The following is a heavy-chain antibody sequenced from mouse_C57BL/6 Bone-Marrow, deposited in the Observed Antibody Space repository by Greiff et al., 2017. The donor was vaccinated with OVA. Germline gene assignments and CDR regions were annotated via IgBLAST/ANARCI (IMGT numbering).Heavy chain of an antibody. J-gene: IGHJ3*01. CDR2: IYPGDGDT. V-gene: IGHV1-82*01. CDR1: GYAFSSSW. Sequence: VQLQQSGPELVKPGASVKISCKASGYAFSSSWMNWVKQRPGKGLEWIGRIYPGDGDTNYNGKFKGKATLTADKSSSTAYMQLSSLTSEDSAVYYCAIPYYGTWFAYWGQGTLVTVSA. D-gene: IGHD2-10*01. CDR3: AIPYYGTWFAY.